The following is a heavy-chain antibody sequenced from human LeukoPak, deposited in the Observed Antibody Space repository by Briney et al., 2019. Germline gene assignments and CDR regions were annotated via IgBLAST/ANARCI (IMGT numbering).Heavy chain of an antibody. CDR3: ARAVWFGELLEDNWFDP. CDR1: GGSISSYY. D-gene: IGHD3-10*01. J-gene: IGHJ5*02. V-gene: IGHV4-59*01. CDR2: IYYSGST. Sequence: SETLSLTCTVSGGSISSYYWSWLRQPPGKGLEWLGYIYYSGSTNYNPSLKSRVTISVDTSKNQFSLKLSSVTAADTAVYYCARAVWFGELLEDNWFDPWGQGTLVTVSS.